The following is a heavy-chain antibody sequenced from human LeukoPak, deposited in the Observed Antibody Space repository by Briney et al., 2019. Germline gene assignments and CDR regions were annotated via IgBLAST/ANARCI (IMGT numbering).Heavy chain of an antibody. Sequence: SETLSLTCTVSGGSIINYYWTWIRQPPGKELEWIGHIYYTGSTNYNPSLNSRVTISVDTSKKQFSLRLTSVIAADTAVYYCARVAKHFRGGLSFYFMDVWGIGTTVTIS. V-gene: IGHV4-59*01. CDR3: ARVAKHFRGGLSFYFMDV. J-gene: IGHJ6*03. CDR2: IYYTGST. D-gene: IGHD3-10*01. CDR1: GGSIINYY.